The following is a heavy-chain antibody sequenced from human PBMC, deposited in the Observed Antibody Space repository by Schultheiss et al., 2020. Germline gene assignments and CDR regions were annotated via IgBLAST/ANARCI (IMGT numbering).Heavy chain of an antibody. V-gene: IGHV4-4*02. CDR1: GGSISSSNW. J-gene: IGHJ6*02. CDR3: ARGGYDYVWGSYYTGMDV. D-gene: IGHD3-16*01. CDR2: IYYGGST. Sequence: SETLSLTCAVSGGSISSSNWWSWVRQPPGKGLEWIGYIYYGGSTYYNPSLKSRVTISVDTSKNQFSLKLSSVTAADTAVYYCARGGYDYVWGSYYTGMDVWGQGTTVTVSS.